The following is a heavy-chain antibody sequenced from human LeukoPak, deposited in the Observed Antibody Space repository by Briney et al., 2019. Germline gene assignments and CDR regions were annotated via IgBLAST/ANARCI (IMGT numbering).Heavy chain of an antibody. CDR1: GFTFSSYA. CDR3: TKAPLEVVITVWFDP. CDR2: ISGSGGST. V-gene: IGHV3-23*01. D-gene: IGHD3-22*01. J-gene: IGHJ5*02. Sequence: GGSLRLSCAASGFTFSSYAMTWVRQAPGKGLEWVSAISGSGGSTYYADSVKGRFTISGDNSKNTLYLQMNSLRAEDTAVYYCTKAPLEVVITVWFDPWGQGTLVTVSS.